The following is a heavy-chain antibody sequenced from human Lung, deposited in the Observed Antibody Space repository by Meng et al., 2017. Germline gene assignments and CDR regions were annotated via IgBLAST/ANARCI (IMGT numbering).Heavy chain of an antibody. D-gene: IGHD6-13*01. CDR1: GYNFPGYW. V-gene: IGHV1-2*06. J-gene: IGHJ4*02. Sequence: QVQLVQSGAEVKKPGASVKVSCKPSGYNFPGYWLHWVRRAPGQGLEWMGRIDPKSGDTHYAQRFQGRVTMTGDTSISTAHMELSGLRSDDTAMYYCARDEDISAAGKLFGDYWGQGTLVTVSS. CDR3: ARDEDISAAGKLFGDY. CDR2: IDPKSGDT.